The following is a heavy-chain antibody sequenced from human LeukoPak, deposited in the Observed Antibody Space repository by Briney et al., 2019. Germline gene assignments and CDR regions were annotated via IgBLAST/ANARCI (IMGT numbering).Heavy chain of an antibody. CDR1: GFTVRSNY. D-gene: IGHD3-10*01. CDR3: AAPPGGSGSYWLDF. V-gene: IGHV3-53*01. J-gene: IGHJ4*02. Sequence: GLSVRLSCAASGFTVRSNYMSWVRQAPGKGLQWVSVIYRGGSTNYVDSVKGRFTISRDNSKNTLYLQMNSLRAEDTAVYYCAAPPGGSGSYWLDFWGQGTLVTVSS. CDR2: IYRGGST.